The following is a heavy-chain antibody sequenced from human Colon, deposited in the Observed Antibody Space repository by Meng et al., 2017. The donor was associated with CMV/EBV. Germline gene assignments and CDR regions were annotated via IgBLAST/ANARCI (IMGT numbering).Heavy chain of an antibody. CDR2: TVGGGGSRT. Sequence: GGSLRLSCATSGFTFANYAMSWVRQAPEKGLEWVSATVGGGGSRTYYADSVKGRFTISRDNSKSTLYLQINSPRVEDTAVYYCAKREYCSGSSCYTLNYYYYAVDVWGQGTTVTVSS. CDR3: AKREYCSGSSCYTLNYYYYAVDV. CDR1: GFTFANYA. J-gene: IGHJ6*02. V-gene: IGHV3-23*01. D-gene: IGHD2-15*01.